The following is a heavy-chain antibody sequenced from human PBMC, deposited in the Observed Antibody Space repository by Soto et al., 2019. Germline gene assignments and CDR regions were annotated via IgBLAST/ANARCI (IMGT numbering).Heavy chain of an antibody. J-gene: IGHJ4*02. CDR2: IYYSGST. D-gene: IGHD2-15*01. V-gene: IGHV4-39*01. CDR3: ARHTPAISISDH. CDR1: GGSISSISYY. Sequence: TLSLTCTVSGGSISSISYYWGWIRQPPGKGLEWIGSIYYSGSTYYNPSLKSRVTISVDTSKNQFSLKLSSVTAADTAVYYCARHTPAISISDHWGQGTLVTVSS.